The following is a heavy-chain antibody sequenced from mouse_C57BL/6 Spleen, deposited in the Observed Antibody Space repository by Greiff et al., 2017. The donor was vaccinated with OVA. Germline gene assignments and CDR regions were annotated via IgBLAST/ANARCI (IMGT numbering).Heavy chain of an antibody. Sequence: QVQLQQPGAELVMPGASVKLSCKASGCTFTSYWMHWVKQRPGQGLEWIGEIDPSDSYTNYNQKLQGKSSLTVDKSSSTAYMQLSSLTSEDSAVYYCARDWDGCDYWGQGTTLTVSS. CDR2: IDPSDSYT. J-gene: IGHJ2*01. CDR1: GCTFTSYW. CDR3: ARDWDGCDY. D-gene: IGHD4-1*01. V-gene: IGHV1-69*01.